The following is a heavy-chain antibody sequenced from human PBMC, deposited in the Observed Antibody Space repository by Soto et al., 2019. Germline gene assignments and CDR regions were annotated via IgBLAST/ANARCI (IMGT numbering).Heavy chain of an antibody. CDR3: AHRPGGSGWRYYFDY. V-gene: IGHV2-5*02. D-gene: IGHD6-19*01. J-gene: IGHJ4*02. CDR1: GFSLTSTGVG. CDR2: TYWDDDD. Sequence: SGPTLVNPTQTLTLTCSFSGFSLTSTGVGVGWFRQPPGKALEWLGLTYWDDDDRYRSSLRSRLTITKDTSKNQVVLTMTNMDPEDTATYYCAHRPGGSGWRYYFDYWGQGTLVTVSS.